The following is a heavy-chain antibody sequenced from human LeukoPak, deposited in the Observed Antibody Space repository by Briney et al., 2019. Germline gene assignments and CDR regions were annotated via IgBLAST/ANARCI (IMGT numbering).Heavy chain of an antibody. Sequence: PGGSLRLSCAASGFTFDDYAMHWVRQAPGKGLEWVSGISWNSGSIGYADSVKGRFTISRDNAKNSLYLQMNSLRAEDTAVYYCARGRLRGWDFDYWGQGTLVTVSS. CDR2: ISWNSGSI. J-gene: IGHJ4*02. CDR3: ARGRLRGWDFDY. CDR1: GFTFDDYA. D-gene: IGHD4-23*01. V-gene: IGHV3-9*01.